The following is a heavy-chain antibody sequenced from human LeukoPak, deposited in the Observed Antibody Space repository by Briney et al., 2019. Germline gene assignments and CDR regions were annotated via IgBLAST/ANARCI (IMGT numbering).Heavy chain of an antibody. V-gene: IGHV3-21*01. Sequence: GGSLRLSCAASGLTFSSYAMSWVRRAPGKGLEWVSSISSRSTYVYYADSVKGRFTISRDNAKNSLYLQMNSLRAEDTAVYYCARSSPYSSSWYSAFDIWGQGTMVTVSS. D-gene: IGHD6-13*01. CDR2: ISSRSTYV. CDR1: GLTFSSYA. J-gene: IGHJ3*02. CDR3: ARSSPYSSSWYSAFDI.